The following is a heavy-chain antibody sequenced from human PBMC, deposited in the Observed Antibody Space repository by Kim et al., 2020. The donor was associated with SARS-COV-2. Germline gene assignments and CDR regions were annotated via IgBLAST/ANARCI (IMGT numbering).Heavy chain of an antibody. J-gene: IGHJ4*02. V-gene: IGHV1-2*02. CDR3: ARVGVYSGYDPNDY. Sequence: ASVKVSCKASGYTFTGYYMHWVRQAPGQGLEWMGWINPNSGGTNYAQKFQGRVTMTRDTSISTAYMELSRLRSDDTAVYYCARVGVYSGYDPNDYWGQGTLVTVSS. CDR2: INPNSGGT. D-gene: IGHD5-12*01. CDR1: GYTFTGYY.